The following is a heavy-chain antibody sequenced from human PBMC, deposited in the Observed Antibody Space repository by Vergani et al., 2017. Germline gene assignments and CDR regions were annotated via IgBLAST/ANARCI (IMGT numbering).Heavy chain of an antibody. D-gene: IGHD2-2*01. V-gene: IGHV4-39*01. CDR3: ARQGGDIVVVPATVYFQH. CDR2: IYYSGST. J-gene: IGHJ1*01. CDR1: GGSISSSSYY. Sequence: QLQLQESGPGLVKPSETLSLTCTVSGGSISSSSYYWGWIRQPPGKGLEWIGSIYYSGSTYYNLSLRSRVTISVDTSKNQFSLKLSSVTAADTAVYYCARQGGDIVVVPATVYFQHWGQGTLVTVSS.